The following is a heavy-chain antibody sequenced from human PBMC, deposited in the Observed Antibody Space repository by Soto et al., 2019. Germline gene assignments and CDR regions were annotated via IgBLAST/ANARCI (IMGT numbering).Heavy chain of an antibody. D-gene: IGHD5-18*01. V-gene: IGHV3-15*07. J-gene: IGHJ5*02. Sequence: GGSLRLSCAASGFTFSNAWMNWVRQAPGKGLEWVGRIKSKTDGGTTDYAAPVKGRFTISRDDSKNTLYLQMNSLKTEDTAVYYCTTEYSYGALDPRLVAVPWGQGTLVTVSS. CDR3: TTEYSYGALDPRLVAVP. CDR1: GFTFSNAW. CDR2: IKSKTDGGTT.